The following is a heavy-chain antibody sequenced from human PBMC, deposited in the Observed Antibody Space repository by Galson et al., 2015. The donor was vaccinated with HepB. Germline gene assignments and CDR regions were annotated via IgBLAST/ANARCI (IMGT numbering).Heavy chain of an antibody. CDR3: SRLTAGPTGAFGI. V-gene: IGHV5-51*03. Sequence: QSGAEVKKPGESLKISCKGSGYSFTTYWIGWVRQMPGKGLECMGIIYPGDSDTRYNPSFQGQVTISADKSISTAYLQWSSLKASDTAIYYCSRLTAGPTGAFGIWGQGTMVTVSS. CDR1: GYSFTTYW. CDR2: IYPGDSDT. J-gene: IGHJ3*02. D-gene: IGHD1-14*01.